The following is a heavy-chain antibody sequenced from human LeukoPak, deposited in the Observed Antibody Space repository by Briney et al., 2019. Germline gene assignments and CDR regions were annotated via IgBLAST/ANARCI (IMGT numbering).Heavy chain of an antibody. Sequence: RIRSKANSYATAYAASVKGRFTISRDDSKNTAYLQMNSLKTEDTAVYYCTSGSPLGNFFDPWGQGTLVTVSS. J-gene: IGHJ5*02. CDR3: TSGSPLGNFFDP. V-gene: IGHV3-73*01. CDR2: IRSKANSYAT.